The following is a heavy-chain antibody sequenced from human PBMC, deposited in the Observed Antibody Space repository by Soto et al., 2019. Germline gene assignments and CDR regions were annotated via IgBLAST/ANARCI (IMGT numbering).Heavy chain of an antibody. CDR1: AFSLSTGGVG. CDR2: IYWDDDK. Sequence: QITLKESGPTLVKPTQTLTLTCTFSAFSLSTGGVGVGWIRQPPGKALEWLALIYWDDDKRYSPSLRSRLTITKDTSKNQVGLTMTTMDPVDTATYYCIQSRCGGDCLQSYASYYYYGMDVWGQGTTVTVSS. V-gene: IGHV2-5*02. CDR3: IQSRCGGDCLQSYASYYYYGMDV. D-gene: IGHD2-21*02. J-gene: IGHJ6*02.